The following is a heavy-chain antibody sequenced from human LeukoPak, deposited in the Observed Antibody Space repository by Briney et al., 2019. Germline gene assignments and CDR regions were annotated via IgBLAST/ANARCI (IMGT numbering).Heavy chain of an antibody. CDR3: ARAILATIPYYFDY. V-gene: IGHV4-30-4*08. CDR1: GGSISSGDYY. Sequence: PSQTLSLTCTVSGGSISSGDYYWSWIRQPPGKGLEWIGYIYYSGSTYYNPSPKSRVTISVDTSKNQFSLKLSSVTAADTAVYYCARAILATIPYYFDYWGQGTLVTISS. D-gene: IGHD5-24*01. J-gene: IGHJ4*02. CDR2: IYYSGST.